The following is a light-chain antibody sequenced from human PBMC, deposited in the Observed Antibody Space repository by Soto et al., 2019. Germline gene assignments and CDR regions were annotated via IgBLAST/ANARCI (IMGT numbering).Light chain of an antibody. CDR3: CSYAGTFTYV. V-gene: IGLV2-11*01. CDR2: AVT. Sequence: QSVLTQPRSVSGSPGQSVTISCTGTSSDVGGHNYVSWFQQHPGKAPKLMIYAVTERPSGVPVRFSGSKSGNTASLTISGLQAEDEADYYCCSYAGTFTYVFGTGTKVTVL. CDR1: SSDVGGHNY. J-gene: IGLJ1*01.